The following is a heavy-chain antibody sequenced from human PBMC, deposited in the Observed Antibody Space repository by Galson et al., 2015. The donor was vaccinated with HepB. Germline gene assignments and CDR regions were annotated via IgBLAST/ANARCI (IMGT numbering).Heavy chain of an antibody. CDR3: ARDLRGSYYFAFDI. CDR1: GGTFSSYT. Sequence: SVKVSCKASGGTFSSYTISWVRQAPGQGLEWMGRIIPILGIANYAQKFQGRVTITADKSTSTAYMELSSLRSEDTAVYYCARDLRGSYYFAFDIWGQGTMVTVSS. J-gene: IGHJ3*02. V-gene: IGHV1-69*04. CDR2: IIPILGIA. D-gene: IGHD1-26*01.